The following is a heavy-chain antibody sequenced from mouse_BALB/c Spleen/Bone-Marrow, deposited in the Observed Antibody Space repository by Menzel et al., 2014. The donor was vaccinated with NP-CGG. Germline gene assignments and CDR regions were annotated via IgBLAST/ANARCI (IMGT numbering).Heavy chain of an antibody. CDR2: ISSGGSYT. CDR3: ARDTMITYYYAMDY. CDR1: GFTFSSYG. D-gene: IGHD2-4*01. J-gene: IGHJ4*01. V-gene: IGHV5-6*01. Sequence: EVMLVESGGDLVKPGGSPKLSCAASGFTFSSYGMSWVRQTPDKRLEWVATISSGGSYTYYPDSVKGRFTISRDNAKNTLYLQMSSLKSEDTAMYYCARDTMITYYYAMDYWGQGTSVTVSS.